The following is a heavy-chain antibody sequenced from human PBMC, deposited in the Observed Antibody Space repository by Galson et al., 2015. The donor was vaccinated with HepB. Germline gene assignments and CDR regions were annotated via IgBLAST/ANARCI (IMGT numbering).Heavy chain of an antibody. Sequence: SLRLSCAASGFTFDDYGMSWVRQAPGKGLEWVSGINWNGGSTGYADSVKGRFTISRDNAKNSLYLQMNSLRAQDTALYYCARVRYQDWYFDLWGRGTLVTVSS. J-gene: IGHJ2*01. CDR2: INWNGGST. V-gene: IGHV3-20*04. CDR3: ARVRYQDWYFDL. D-gene: IGHD1-14*01. CDR1: GFTFDDYG.